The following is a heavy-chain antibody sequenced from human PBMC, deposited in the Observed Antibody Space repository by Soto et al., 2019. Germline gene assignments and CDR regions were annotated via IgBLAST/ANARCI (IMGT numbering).Heavy chain of an antibody. J-gene: IGHJ6*02. D-gene: IGHD1-1*01. CDR2: IYWDDDK. CDR3: ARRAPAPDLEGQFYPYYSVYGLDY. CDR1: GFSLSTGGVG. Sequence: QITLKESGPTLVKPTQTLTLTCTFSGFSLSTGGVGVGWIRQPPGKALEWLALIYWDDDKRYSPSLKSKLTXPNDTPKHHVXXIXTXNDPADNATYYSARRAPAPDLEGQFYPYYSVYGLDYWGQGTPVTVSS. V-gene: IGHV2-5*02.